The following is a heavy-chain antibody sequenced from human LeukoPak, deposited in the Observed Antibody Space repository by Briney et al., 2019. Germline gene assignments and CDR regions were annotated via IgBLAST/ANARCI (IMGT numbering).Heavy chain of an antibody. V-gene: IGHV4-38-2*01. CDR2: IYHSGYP. Sequence: SETLSLTCAVSGYSISSGYYGGWIRQPPGKGLEWIGSIYHSGYPYYNPSLKSRVTMSVDTSTNLFSLELTSVTAAATAVYYCARTQSSGIVGATTQFDYWGQGTLVTVSS. CDR1: GYSISSGYY. CDR3: ARTQSSGIVGATTQFDY. D-gene: IGHD1-26*01. J-gene: IGHJ4*02.